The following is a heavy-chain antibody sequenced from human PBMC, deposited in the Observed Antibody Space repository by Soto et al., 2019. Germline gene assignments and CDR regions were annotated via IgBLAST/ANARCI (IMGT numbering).Heavy chain of an antibody. CDR1: GFTFSSYG. Sequence: QVQLVESGGGVVQPGRSLRLSCAASGFTFSSYGIHWVRQAPGKGLEWVAVISYDGSNKYYADSVKGRFTISRDNSKNTLYLQMNSLRAEDTAVYYCAKDPALYWGQGTLVTVSS. CDR3: AKDPALY. CDR2: ISYDGSNK. J-gene: IGHJ4*02. V-gene: IGHV3-30*18.